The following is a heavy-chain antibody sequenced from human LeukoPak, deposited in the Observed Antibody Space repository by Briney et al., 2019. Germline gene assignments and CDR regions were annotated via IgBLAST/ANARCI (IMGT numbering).Heavy chain of an antibody. V-gene: IGHV1-18*01. D-gene: IGHD2-21*01. CDR3: AREPGGGDPLGGMDV. CDR1: GYTFTSYG. Sequence: ASVKVSCKASGYTFTSYGISWVRQAPGQGLEWMGWISAYNGNTNYAQKLQGRVTMTTDTSTSTAYMELRSLRSDDTAVYYCAREPGGGDPLGGMDVWGQGTTVTVSS. CDR2: ISAYNGNT. J-gene: IGHJ6*02.